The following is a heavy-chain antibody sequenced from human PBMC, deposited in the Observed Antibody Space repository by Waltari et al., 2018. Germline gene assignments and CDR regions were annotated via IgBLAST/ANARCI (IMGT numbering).Heavy chain of an antibody. J-gene: IGHJ6*02. Sequence: EVQLLESGGGLVQPGGSLRLSCAASGFTFSSYAMSWVRQAPGKGLEWVSAISGSGGSTYYADSGKCRLTISRDNSKNTLYLQMNSLRAEDTAVYYCAKAAGIAGMSYGMDVWGQGTTVTVSS. CDR3: AKAAGIAGMSYGMDV. D-gene: IGHD6-13*01. V-gene: IGHV3-23*01. CDR2: ISGSGGST. CDR1: GFTFSSYA.